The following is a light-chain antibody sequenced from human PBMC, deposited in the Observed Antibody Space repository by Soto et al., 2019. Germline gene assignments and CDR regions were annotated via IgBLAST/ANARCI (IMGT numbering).Light chain of an antibody. J-gene: IGKJ1*01. V-gene: IGKV3-20*01. CDR2: GAS. Sequence: EIVLTQSPGTLSLSPGERATLSCRASQSVSCSYLAWYQQKSGQAPRLLMYGASSRTTGIPDRFSGSGSGTDFTLTISRLEPEDFAVYYCQQYGISPRTFGQGTKVDIK. CDR1: QSVSCSY. CDR3: QQYGISPRT.